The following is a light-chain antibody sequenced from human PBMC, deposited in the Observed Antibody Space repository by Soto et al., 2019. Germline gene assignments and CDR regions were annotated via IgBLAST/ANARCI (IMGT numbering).Light chain of an antibody. Sequence: DILMTQSPSTLSASVGDRVTITCRASESINSWLAWFQQKPGKAPKLLIYKASSLESGVPSRFSGSGSETEFTLTISSLQPDDVATDFCQQYKHNLYSWTFGQGTKVEI. CDR2: KAS. CDR3: QQYKHNLYSWT. V-gene: IGKV1-5*03. CDR1: ESINSW. J-gene: IGKJ1*01.